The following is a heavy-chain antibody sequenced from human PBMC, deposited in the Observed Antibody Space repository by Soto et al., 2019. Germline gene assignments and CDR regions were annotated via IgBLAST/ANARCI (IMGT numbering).Heavy chain of an antibody. D-gene: IGHD2-15*01. CDR2: ISAYNGNT. V-gene: IGHV1-18*01. CDR3: ARYCSGGSCYRSYYYYYGMDV. CDR1: GYTITSYG. J-gene: IGHJ6*02. Sequence: GASVKVSCKASGYTITSYGISWVRQAPGQGLEWMGWISAYNGNTNYAQKLQGRVTMTTDTSTSTAYMELRSLRSDDTAVYYCARYCSGGSCYRSYYYYYGMDVWGQGTTVTVSS.